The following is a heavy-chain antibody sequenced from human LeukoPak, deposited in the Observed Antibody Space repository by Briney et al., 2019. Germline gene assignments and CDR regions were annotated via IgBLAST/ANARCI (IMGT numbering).Heavy chain of an antibody. D-gene: IGHD4-17*01. CDR1: GFTFSSYG. Sequence: GGSLRLSCAASGFTFSSYGMHWVRQAPGKGLEWVAVISYDGSNKYYADSVKGRFTISRDNSKNTLYLQMNSLRAEDTAVYYCAKADDYGLDYWGQGTLVTVSS. V-gene: IGHV3-30*18. J-gene: IGHJ4*02. CDR3: AKADDYGLDY. CDR2: ISYDGSNK.